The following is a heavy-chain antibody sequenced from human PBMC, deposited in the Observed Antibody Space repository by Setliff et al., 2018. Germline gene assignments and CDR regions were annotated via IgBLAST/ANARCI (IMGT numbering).Heavy chain of an antibody. J-gene: IGHJ6*02. D-gene: IGHD3-10*01. V-gene: IGHV3-23*01. CDR2: LNNYGTTI. Sequence: RLSCAASGFTFSSYAMNWVRQAPGKGLEWVSYLNNYGTTIYYADSVKGRFTISRDNSKTTLYLQMTSLRAEDTAVYYCAKDMGGITMVRGVIIGTISYYYYDMDVWGQGTTVTVSS. CDR3: AKDMGGITMVRGVIIGTISYYYYDMDV. CDR1: GFTFSSYA.